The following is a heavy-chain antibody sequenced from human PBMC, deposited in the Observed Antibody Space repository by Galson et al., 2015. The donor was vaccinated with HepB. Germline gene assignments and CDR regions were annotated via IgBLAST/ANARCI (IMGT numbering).Heavy chain of an antibody. CDR2: ISTDSSTX. D-gene: IGHD4-23*01. V-gene: IGHV3-48*02. CDR3: ASVAFGSNSFWYFXX. J-gene: IGHJ2*01. CDR1: XXXFSSYX. Sequence: RLXXXASXXXFSSYXXXWVXXAPGXXLEXXXYISTDSSTXYYADSVKGRFTISRDNAKNSLYLQMHSLRDEDTAVYYCASVAFGSNSFWYFXXXGRWPXVT.